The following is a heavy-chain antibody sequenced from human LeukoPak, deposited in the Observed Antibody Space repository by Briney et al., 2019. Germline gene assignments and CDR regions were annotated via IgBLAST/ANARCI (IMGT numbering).Heavy chain of an antibody. Sequence: GGSLRLSCAASGFTFDVYGMSWGRQAPGKGLGWVSGINWNGGRTGYADSVKGRFTISRDNAKNSLYLKMNSLRAEDTALYHCARGASGYFDAFDICGQGKMVTVSS. D-gene: IGHD5-18*01. V-gene: IGHV3-20*01. CDR3: ARGASGYFDAFDI. CDR2: INWNGGRT. CDR1: GFTFDVYG. J-gene: IGHJ3*02.